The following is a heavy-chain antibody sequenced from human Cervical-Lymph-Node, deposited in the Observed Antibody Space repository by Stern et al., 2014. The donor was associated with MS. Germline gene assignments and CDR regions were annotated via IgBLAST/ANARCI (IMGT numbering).Heavy chain of an antibody. Sequence: QVQLVQSGAEVKKPGASVKVSCKASGYTFTSNAMHWVRQAPGQRLEWMGWINTGNGNTKYSQKLQGRVTITRDTSATTAYMELGSLRSEDTAVYYCARDGGGWSYAFDYWGQGTLVTVSS. CDR3: ARDGGGWSYAFDY. CDR1: GYTFTSNA. J-gene: IGHJ4*02. D-gene: IGHD6-19*01. V-gene: IGHV1-3*04. CDR2: INTGNGNT.